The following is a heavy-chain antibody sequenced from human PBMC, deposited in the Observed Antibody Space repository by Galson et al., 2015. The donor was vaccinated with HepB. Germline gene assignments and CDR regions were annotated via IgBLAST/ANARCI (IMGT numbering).Heavy chain of an antibody. J-gene: IGHJ4*02. Sequence: QSGAEVKKPGESLKISCKASGYTFTSYALHWMRQAPGQRPEWMGWVDAGTGNTRYSQKFQGRVTITRDTSASTGYMEVSSLGPEDTAVYYCARVPNGWRFDHWGQGTLVIVSS. CDR2: VDAGTGNT. D-gene: IGHD6-19*01. CDR1: GYTFTSYA. CDR3: ARVPNGWRFDH. V-gene: IGHV1-3*01.